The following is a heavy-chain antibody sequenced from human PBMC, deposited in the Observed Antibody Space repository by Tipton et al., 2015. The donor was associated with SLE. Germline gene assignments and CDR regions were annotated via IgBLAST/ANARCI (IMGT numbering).Heavy chain of an antibody. CDR3: ASEAIIWFGELLSGWFDP. Sequence: TLSLTCTVSGGSISSTSYYWGWIRQPPGKGLEWIGSIYYSGNTYYNPSLKSRVTISVDTSKNQFSLKLSSVTAADTAVYYCASEAIIWFGELLSGWFDPWGQGTLVTVSS. V-gene: IGHV4-39*01. J-gene: IGHJ5*02. CDR1: GGSISSTSYY. CDR2: IYYSGNT. D-gene: IGHD3-10*01.